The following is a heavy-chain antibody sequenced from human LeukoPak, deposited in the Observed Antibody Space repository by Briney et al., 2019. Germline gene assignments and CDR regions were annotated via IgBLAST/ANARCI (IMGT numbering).Heavy chain of an antibody. CDR3: AKEGYCSGGSCSPILHY. D-gene: IGHD2-15*01. J-gene: IGHJ4*02. Sequence: PGGSLRLSCAASGFTFSSYAMSWVRQAPGKGLEWVSAISGSGVSTYYADSVKGRFTISRDNSKNTLYLQMNSLRAEDTAVYYRAKEGYCSGGSCSPILHYWGQGTLVTVSS. V-gene: IGHV3-23*01. CDR2: ISGSGVST. CDR1: GFTFSSYA.